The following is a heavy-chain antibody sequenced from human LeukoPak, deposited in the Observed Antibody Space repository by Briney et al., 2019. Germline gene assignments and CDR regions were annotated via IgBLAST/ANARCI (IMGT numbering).Heavy chain of an antibody. CDR3: ARDLVQLWSHGMDV. CDR2: IYSGGTT. Sequence: GGSLRLSCAASGFTLSDHWMSWVRQAPGKGLEWVSVIYSGGTTYYADSVKGRFTISRDHAKNTLYLQMNSLRAEDTAVYYCARDLVQLWSHGMDVWGQGTTVTVSS. J-gene: IGHJ6*02. D-gene: IGHD5-18*01. V-gene: IGHV3-53*01. CDR1: GFTLSDHW.